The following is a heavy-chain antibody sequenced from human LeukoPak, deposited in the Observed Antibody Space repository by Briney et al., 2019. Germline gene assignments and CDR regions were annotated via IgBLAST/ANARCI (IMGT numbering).Heavy chain of an antibody. CDR1: GGSFSGYY. D-gene: IGHD3-10*01. V-gene: IGHV4-34*01. J-gene: IGHJ6*02. CDR3: ARGRGSGNV. Sequence: SETLSLTCAVYGGSFSGYYWSWIRQPPGKGLEWIGEINHSGSTNYNPSLKSRVTISVGTSKNQFSLKLSSVTAADTAVYYCARGRGSGNVWGQGTTVTVSS. CDR2: INHSGST.